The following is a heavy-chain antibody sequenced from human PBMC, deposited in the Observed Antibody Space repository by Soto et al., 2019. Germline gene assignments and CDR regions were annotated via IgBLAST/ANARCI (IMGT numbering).Heavy chain of an antibody. CDR2: ISGSGGST. Sequence: GGSLRLSCAASGFTFSSYAMSWVRQAPGKGLEWVSAISGSGGSTYYADSVKGRFTISRDNSKNTLYLQMNSLRAEDTAVYYCAKDLTVTTEKYYYYMDVWGKGTTVTVSS. D-gene: IGHD4-17*01. CDR3: AKDLTVTTEKYYYYMDV. CDR1: GFTFSSYA. J-gene: IGHJ6*03. V-gene: IGHV3-23*01.